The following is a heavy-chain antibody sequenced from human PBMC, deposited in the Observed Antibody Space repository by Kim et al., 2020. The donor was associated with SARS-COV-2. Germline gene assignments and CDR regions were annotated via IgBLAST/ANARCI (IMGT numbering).Heavy chain of an antibody. V-gene: IGHV3-74*01. J-gene: IGHJ4*02. CDR1: GFTFSNYW. Sequence: GGSLRLSCVTSGFTFSNYWMHWVRQVPGKGLVWVSRINSDGSSTTYADSVKGRFTISRDNAKNTLYLQMNSLRDEDTAVYYCARGGSSWLHYWGQGTLVTVSS. D-gene: IGHD6-13*01. CDR3: ARGGSSWLHY. CDR2: INSDGSST.